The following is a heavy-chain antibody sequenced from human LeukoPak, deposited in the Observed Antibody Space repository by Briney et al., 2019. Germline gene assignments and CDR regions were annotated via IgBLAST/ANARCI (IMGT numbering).Heavy chain of an antibody. D-gene: IGHD2-15*01. J-gene: IGHJ4*02. Sequence: GGSLRLSCAASGFTFSDYNMHWVRQAPGKGLEWVSVIYRGGSTYYADSVKGRFTISRDNSKNTLYLQMDNLRAEDTAVYYCARAPSEGTSYWTFDYWGQGTLVTVSS. CDR2: IYRGGST. CDR1: GFTFSDYN. CDR3: ARAPSEGTSYWTFDY. V-gene: IGHV3-53*01.